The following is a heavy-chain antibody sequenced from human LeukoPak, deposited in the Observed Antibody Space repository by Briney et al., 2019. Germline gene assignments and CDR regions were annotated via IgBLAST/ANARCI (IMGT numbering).Heavy chain of an antibody. D-gene: IGHD3-10*01. V-gene: IGHV3-23*01. J-gene: IGHJ4*02. CDR1: GFTFSSSA. CDR3: AKGQDVLWFGELLIFDY. Sequence: HPGGSLRLSCGASGFTFSSSAMSWVRQAPGKGLEWVSSISGSGVSTYYADSVKGRFTISRDNSKNTLYVQMNSLRAEDTAVYYCAKGQDVLWFGELLIFDYWGQGTLVTVSS. CDR2: ISGSGVST.